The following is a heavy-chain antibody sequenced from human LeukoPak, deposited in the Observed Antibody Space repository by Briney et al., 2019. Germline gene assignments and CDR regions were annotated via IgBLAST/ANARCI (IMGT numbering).Heavy chain of an antibody. CDR3: AKCDFDWLLYKSADYSDY. V-gene: IGHV3-23*01. CDR2: ISGSGGST. D-gene: IGHD3-9*01. J-gene: IGHJ4*02. CDR1: GFTFSSYA. Sequence: GGSLRLSCAASGFTFSSYAMSWVRQAPGKGLEWVSAISGSGGSTYYADSVKGRFTISRDNSKNTLYLQMNSLRAEDTAVYYCAKCDFDWLLYKSADYSDYWGQGTLVTVSS.